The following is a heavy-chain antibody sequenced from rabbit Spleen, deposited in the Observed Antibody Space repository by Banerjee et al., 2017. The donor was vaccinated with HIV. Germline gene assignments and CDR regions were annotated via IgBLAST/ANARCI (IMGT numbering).Heavy chain of an antibody. Sequence: QSLEESGGDLVKPGASLTLTCTGSGFSFSSGYDMCWVRQAPGKGLEYIGWISTFGSTYYASWAKGRFTISKTSSTTVTLQMTSLTAADTATYFCARETSSGWGVVSFYFNLWGPGTLVTVS. D-gene: IGHD4-1*01. CDR2: ISTFGST. V-gene: IGHV1S40*01. J-gene: IGHJ4*01. CDR1: GFSFSSGYD. CDR3: ARETSSGWGVVSFYFNL.